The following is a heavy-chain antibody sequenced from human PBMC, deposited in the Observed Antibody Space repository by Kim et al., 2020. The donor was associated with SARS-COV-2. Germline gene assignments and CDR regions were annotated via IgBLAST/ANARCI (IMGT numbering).Heavy chain of an antibody. V-gene: IGHV1-3*01. CDR3: AREFFTSMVRGVYHDAFDI. Sequence: ASVKVSCKASGYTFTSYAMHWVRQAPGQRLEWMGWINAGNGNTKYSQKFQGRVTITRDTSASTAYMELSSLRSEDTAVYYCAREFFTSMVRGVYHDAFDIWGQGTMVTVSS. J-gene: IGHJ3*02. CDR1: GYTFTSYA. CDR2: INAGNGNT. D-gene: IGHD3-10*01.